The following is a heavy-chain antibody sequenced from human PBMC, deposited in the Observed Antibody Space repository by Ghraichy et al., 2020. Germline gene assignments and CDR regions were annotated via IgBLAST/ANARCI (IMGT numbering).Heavy chain of an antibody. CDR2: FDPEDAET. CDR3: ATRDLLWFGDFFVY. CDR1: GYTLTELS. J-gene: IGHJ4*02. Sequence: ASVKVSCKVSGYTLTELSMHWVRQAPGKGLEWMGGFDPEDAETIYAQKFQGRVTMTEDTSTDTAYMELSSLRSEDTAVYYCATRDLLWFGDFFVYWGQGALVTVSS. D-gene: IGHD3-10*01. V-gene: IGHV1-24*01.